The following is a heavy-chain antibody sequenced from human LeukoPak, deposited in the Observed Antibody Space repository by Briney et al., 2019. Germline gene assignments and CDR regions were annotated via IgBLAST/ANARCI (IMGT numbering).Heavy chain of an antibody. CDR1: GGTFSSYA. J-gene: IGHJ5*02. Sequence: ASVKVSCKASGGTFSSYAISWVRQAPGQGLEWMGGIIPIFGTANYAQKFQGRVTITTDESTSTAYMELSSLRSEDTAVYYCARSPAAAGFNWFDPWGQGTLVTVSS. V-gene: IGHV1-69*05. CDR2: IIPIFGTA. D-gene: IGHD6-13*01. CDR3: ARSPAAAGFNWFDP.